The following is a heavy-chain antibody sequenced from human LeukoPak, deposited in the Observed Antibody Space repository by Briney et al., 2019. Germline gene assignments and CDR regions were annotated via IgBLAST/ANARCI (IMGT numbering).Heavy chain of an antibody. J-gene: IGHJ4*02. CDR2: MYYSGST. V-gene: IGHV4-39*07. CDR1: GGSISSSTYY. CDR3: AKDVGSLAGNS. Sequence: SETLSLTCTVSGGSISSSTYYWGWIRQPPGKGLEWIGSMYYSGSTYYNPSLKSRVTISVDTSKNQFSLKLTSVTAADTAFYYCAKDVGSLAGNSWGQGTLVTVSS. D-gene: IGHD6-19*01.